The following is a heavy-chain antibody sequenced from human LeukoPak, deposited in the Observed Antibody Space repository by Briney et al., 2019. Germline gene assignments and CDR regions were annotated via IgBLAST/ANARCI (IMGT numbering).Heavy chain of an antibody. J-gene: IGHJ4*02. V-gene: IGHV3-21*01. CDR1: GFTFSSYS. Sequence: GGSLRLSCAASGFTFSSYSMDWVRQAPGKGLEWVSSISSSSSYIYYADSVKGRFTISRDNAKNSLYLQMNSLRAEDTAVYYCAREVNSYSLGFDYWGQGTLVTVSS. CDR3: AREVNSYSLGFDY. CDR2: ISSSSSYI. D-gene: IGHD5-18*01.